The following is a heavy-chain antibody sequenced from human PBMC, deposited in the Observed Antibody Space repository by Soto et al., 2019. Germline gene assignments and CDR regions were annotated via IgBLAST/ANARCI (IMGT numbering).Heavy chain of an antibody. CDR1: GFTFSSYG. D-gene: IGHD6-19*01. CDR3: PKAKSSGYVDY. CDR2: ISYDGSNK. Sequence: GGSLRLSCAASGFTFSSYGMHWVRQAPGKGLEWVAVISYDGSNKYYADSVKGRFTISRDNSKNTLYLQMNSLRAEDTAVYYCPKAKSSGYVDYWGQGTMVTVYS. J-gene: IGHJ4*02. V-gene: IGHV3-30*18.